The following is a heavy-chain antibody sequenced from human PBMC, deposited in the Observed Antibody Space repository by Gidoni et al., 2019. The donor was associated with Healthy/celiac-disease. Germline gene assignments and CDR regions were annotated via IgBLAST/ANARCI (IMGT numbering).Heavy chain of an antibody. J-gene: IGHJ5*02. CDR2: IYYSGST. CDR3: ARGVWFGEFS. Sequence: QVQLQESGPGLVRPSETLSLTGNGAGGSVSSGSYYWSWIRQPPGKGLEWIGYIYYSGSTNYNPSLKSRVTISVDTSKNQFSLKLSSVTAADTAVYYCARGVWFGEFSWGQGTLVTVSS. D-gene: IGHD3-10*01. CDR1: GGSVSSGSYY. V-gene: IGHV4-61*01.